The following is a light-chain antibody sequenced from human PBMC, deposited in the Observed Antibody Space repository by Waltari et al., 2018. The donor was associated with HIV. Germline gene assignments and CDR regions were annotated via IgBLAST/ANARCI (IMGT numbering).Light chain of an antibody. V-gene: IGLV6-57*01. CDR2: EDE. CDR1: SGSIATNY. Sequence: FILTQPHSVSESPAKKVTISCTRSSGSIATNYFQWYQQRPGSSLTTVIFEDEQRPSGVLDRFSGSIDSSSNSASLTISGLKSEDEADYYCQSYDSTNVVFGGGTQLTVL. CDR3: QSYDSTNVV. J-gene: IGLJ7*01.